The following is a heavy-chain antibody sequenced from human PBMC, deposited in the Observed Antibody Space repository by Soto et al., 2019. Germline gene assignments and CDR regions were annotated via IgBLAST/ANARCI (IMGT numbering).Heavy chain of an antibody. CDR3: ARPYDYGDYLDY. Sequence: PGGSLRLSCAASGFTFNSYAMHWVRQAPGKGLEWVAIISYDGSIKYYADSVKGRFTISRDNSKNTLYLQMSSLRIEDTAVYYCARPYDYGDYLDYWGQGTLVTVSS. D-gene: IGHD4-17*01. J-gene: IGHJ4*02. CDR1: GFTFNSYA. V-gene: IGHV3-30-3*01. CDR2: ISYDGSIK.